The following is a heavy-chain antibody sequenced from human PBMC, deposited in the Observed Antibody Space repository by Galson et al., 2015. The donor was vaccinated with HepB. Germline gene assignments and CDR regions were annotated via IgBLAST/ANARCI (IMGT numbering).Heavy chain of an antibody. CDR3: TKAALRSYYYYDY. J-gene: IGHJ4*02. Sequence: SLRLSCAASGFTFGDYAMSWFRQAPGKGLEWVGFIRSKGYGGTTEYAASVKGRFTISRDDSTSIAYLQMNSLKTEDTAVYYCTKAALRSYYYYDYWGQGTLVTVSP. V-gene: IGHV3-49*03. CDR1: GFTFGDYA. CDR2: IRSKGYGGTT. D-gene: IGHD3-10*01.